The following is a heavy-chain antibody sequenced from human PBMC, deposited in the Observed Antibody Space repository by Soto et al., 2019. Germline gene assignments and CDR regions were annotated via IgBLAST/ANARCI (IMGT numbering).Heavy chain of an antibody. CDR2: IWYDGSNK. CDR3: ARDSDYGDYDYYYYYGMDV. V-gene: IGHV3-33*01. J-gene: IGHJ6*02. D-gene: IGHD4-17*01. Sequence: QVQLVESGGGVVQPGRSLRLSCAASGFTFSSYGMHWVRQAPGKGLDWVAVIWYDGSNKYYADSVKGRFTISRDNSKNTLYLQMNSLRAEDTAVYYCARDSDYGDYDYYYYYGMDVWGQGTTVTVSS. CDR1: GFTFSSYG.